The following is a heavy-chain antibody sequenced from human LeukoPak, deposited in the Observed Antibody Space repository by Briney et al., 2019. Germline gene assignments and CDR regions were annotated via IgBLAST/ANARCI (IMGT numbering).Heavy chain of an antibody. D-gene: IGHD3-22*01. Sequence: ASAKVSCKASGGTFSSYAISWVRQAPGQGLEWMGGIIPIFGTANYAQKFQGRVTITTDESTSTAYMELSSLRSEDTAVYYCARAGHYYDSSSYYYDWGQGTLVTVSS. J-gene: IGHJ4*02. CDR3: ARAGHYYDSSSYYYD. V-gene: IGHV1-69*05. CDR2: IIPIFGTA. CDR1: GGTFSSYA.